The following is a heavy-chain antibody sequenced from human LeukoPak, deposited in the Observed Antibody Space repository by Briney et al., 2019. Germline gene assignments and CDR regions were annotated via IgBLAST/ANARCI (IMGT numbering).Heavy chain of an antibody. CDR3: ARRYGTSGWIDY. CDR1: GGSISGHY. V-gene: IGHV4-59*11. D-gene: IGHD3-22*01. CDR2: IYDSGST. J-gene: IGHJ4*02. Sequence: PSETLSLTCTVAGGSISGHYWSWTRQFPGKGLEWIGYIYDSGSTNYNPSLRSRVTISVDTPKKQFSLKLTSVTAADTAVYYCARRYGTSGWIDYWGQGTLVTVSS.